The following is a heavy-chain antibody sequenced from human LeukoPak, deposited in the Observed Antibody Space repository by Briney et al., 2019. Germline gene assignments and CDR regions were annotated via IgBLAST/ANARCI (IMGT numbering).Heavy chain of an antibody. CDR2: IHAGGNT. CDR3: ARLKYQMIFDY. J-gene: IGHJ4*02. D-gene: IGHD2-2*01. V-gene: IGHV3-53*04. Sequence: GGSLRLSCAASGLIVTNNYMSWVRQVPGKGLEWVSVIHAGGNTYYSNSVEGRFTISRHISKNTVFLQMNSLRPEDTAVYYCARLKYQMIFDYWGQGTLVAVSS. CDR1: GLIVTNNY.